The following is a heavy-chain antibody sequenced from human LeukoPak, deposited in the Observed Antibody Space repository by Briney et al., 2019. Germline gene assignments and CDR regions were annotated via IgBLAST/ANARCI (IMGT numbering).Heavy chain of an antibody. CDR1: GGSIKNYY. J-gene: IGHJ3*02. CDR3: AKSNGYGLIDI. Sequence: SETLSLTCTVSGGSIKNYYWSWIRQPPGKGLEWIGNIFYSGSTYYSPSLKSRVTISLDTSRNQFSLKLNSVTAADTAVYYCAKSNGYGLIDIWGQGTMVTVSS. CDR2: IFYSGST. D-gene: IGHD3-22*01. V-gene: IGHV4-59*12.